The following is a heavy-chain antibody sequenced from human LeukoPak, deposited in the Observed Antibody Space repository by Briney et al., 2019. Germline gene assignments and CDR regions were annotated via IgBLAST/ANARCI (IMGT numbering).Heavy chain of an antibody. Sequence: SETLSLTCTVSGGSISSYYWSWIRQPPGKGLEWIGYIYYSGSTNYNPSLKSRVTISVDTSKNLFSLKLSSVTAADTAVYYCARVDGYDRMKYWGQGTLVTVSS. CDR3: ARVDGYDRMKY. J-gene: IGHJ4*02. D-gene: IGHD5-12*01. CDR2: IYYSGST. V-gene: IGHV4-59*01. CDR1: GGSISSYY.